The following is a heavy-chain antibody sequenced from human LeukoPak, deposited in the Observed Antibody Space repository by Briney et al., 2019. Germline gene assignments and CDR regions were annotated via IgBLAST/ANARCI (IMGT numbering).Heavy chain of an antibody. V-gene: IGHV1-2*02. CDR2: INPNSGGT. J-gene: IGHJ4*02. CDR1: GYTFTGYY. Sequence: ASVKVSCKASGYTFTGYYMHWVRQAPGQGLEWMGWINPNSGGTNYAQKFQGRVTMTRDTSISTAYMELSRLRSDDTAVYYCARAEADSGSYFWWGQGTLVTVSS. D-gene: IGHD1-26*01. CDR3: ARAEADSGSYFW.